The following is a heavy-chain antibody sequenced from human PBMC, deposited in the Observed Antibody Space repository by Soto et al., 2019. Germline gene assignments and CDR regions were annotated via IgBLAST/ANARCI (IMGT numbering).Heavy chain of an antibody. Sequence: EVQLLESGGGLIQPGGSLRLSCAASGLTFSSYAMSWVRQGPGKGLEWVSGISGRGGTTYYPDSLKGRFTVSRDNSKSTLYLQMDNLRAEDTAMYYCANRGGDIDYALDHWGQGTLVTVSS. CDR2: ISGRGGTT. V-gene: IGHV3-23*01. CDR3: ANRGGDIDYALDH. J-gene: IGHJ4*02. CDR1: GLTFSSYA. D-gene: IGHD2-2*01.